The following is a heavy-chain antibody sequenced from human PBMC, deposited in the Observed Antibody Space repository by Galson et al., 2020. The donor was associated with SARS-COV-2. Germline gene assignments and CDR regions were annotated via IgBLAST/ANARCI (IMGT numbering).Heavy chain of an antibody. D-gene: IGHD3-9*01. CDR1: GFSLSTSGMR. J-gene: IGHJ3*02. CDR3: ARTYYDLLTGYYFAFDI. V-gene: IGHV2-70*04. Sequence: SGPTLVKPTQTLTLTCTFSGFSLSTSGMRVSWIRQPPGKALEWLARIDWDDDKFYSTSLKTRLTISKDTSKNQVVLTMTNMDPVDTATYYCARTYYDLLTGYYFAFDIWGQGTMVTVSS. CDR2: IDWDDDK.